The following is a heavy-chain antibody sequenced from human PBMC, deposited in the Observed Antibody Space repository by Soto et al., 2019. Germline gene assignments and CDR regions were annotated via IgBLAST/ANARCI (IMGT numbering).Heavy chain of an antibody. CDR1: GYSFTSYW. Sequence: GESLKISCKGSGYSFTSYWIGWVRQMPGKGLEWMGIIYPGDSDTRYSPSFQGQVTISADKSISTAYLQWSSLKASDTAMYYCARQGYYYGSGSYLNWFDPWGQGTLVTVSS. CDR3: ARQGYYYGSGSYLNWFDP. J-gene: IGHJ5*02. D-gene: IGHD3-10*01. CDR2: IYPGDSDT. V-gene: IGHV5-51*01.